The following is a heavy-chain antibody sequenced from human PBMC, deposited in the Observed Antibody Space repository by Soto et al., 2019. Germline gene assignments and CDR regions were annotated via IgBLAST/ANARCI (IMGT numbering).Heavy chain of an antibody. J-gene: IGHJ4*02. CDR2: IWYDGSKT. Sequence: GGSLRLSCAVSGFTLSTYCVHWFRQIPGKGLEWVAVIWYDGSKTYYADSVKGRFTISRDVSKNTLFLQLSSLRADDTAVYYCARDGGSGIDYWGQGTLVTVSS. V-gene: IGHV3-33*01. D-gene: IGHD6-19*01. CDR3: ARDGGSGIDY. CDR1: GFTLSTYC.